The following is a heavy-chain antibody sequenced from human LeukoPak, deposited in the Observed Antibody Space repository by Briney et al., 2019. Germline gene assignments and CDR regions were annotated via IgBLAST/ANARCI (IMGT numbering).Heavy chain of an antibody. CDR3: ARDGGAAAFDY. CDR2: IYHSGST. CDR1: GGSISSYS. V-gene: IGHV4-30-2*01. Sequence: SETLSLTCTVSGGSISSYSWSWIRQPPGKGLEWIGYIYHSGSTYYNLSLKSRVTISVDRSKNQFSLKLSSVTAADTAVYYCARDGGAAAFDYWGQGTLVTVSS. J-gene: IGHJ4*02. D-gene: IGHD6-13*01.